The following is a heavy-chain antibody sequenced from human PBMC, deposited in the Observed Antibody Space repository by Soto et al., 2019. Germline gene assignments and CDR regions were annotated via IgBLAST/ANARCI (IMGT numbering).Heavy chain of an antibody. V-gene: IGHV3-23*01. CDR2: ISGSGGST. CDR3: AKSDGYYDFWSGYYLSYYFDY. CDR1: GFTFSRYA. J-gene: IGHJ4*02. Sequence: GGSLRLSCAASGFTFSRYAMSWVRQAPGKGLEWVSAISGSGGSTYYADSVKGRFTISRDNSKNTLYLQMNSLRAEDTAVYYCAKSDGYYDFWSGYYLSYYFDYWGQGTLVTVSS. D-gene: IGHD3-3*01.